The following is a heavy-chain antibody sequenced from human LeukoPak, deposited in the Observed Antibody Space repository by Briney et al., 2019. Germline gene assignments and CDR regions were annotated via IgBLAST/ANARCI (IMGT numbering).Heavy chain of an antibody. CDR1: GYTFTSYD. CDR2: MNPNSGNT. D-gene: IGHD6-13*01. V-gene: IGHV1-8*01. J-gene: IGHJ5*02. Sequence: ASVKVSCKDSGYTFTSYDINWVRQATGQGLEWMGWMNPNSGNTGYAQKFQGRVTITRNTSISTAYMELSSLRSEDTAVYYCPRGRRYSSSWLYGGLFWFDPWGQGTLVTVSS. CDR3: PRGRRYSSSWLYGGLFWFDP.